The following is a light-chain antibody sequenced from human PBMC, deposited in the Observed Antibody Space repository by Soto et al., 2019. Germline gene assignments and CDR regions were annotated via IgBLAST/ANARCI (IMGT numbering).Light chain of an antibody. V-gene: IGKV3-15*01. Sequence: EIVMTQSPATLSVSPGERVTLSCRASQSVSTTLAWYQQKPGQAPRLLIYEASTRATGIPARFSGSGSGTEFTLTISSLQSEDSALYYCQQYNNWPSAFGGGTKVELK. CDR3: QQYNNWPSA. J-gene: IGKJ4*01. CDR2: EAS. CDR1: QSVSTT.